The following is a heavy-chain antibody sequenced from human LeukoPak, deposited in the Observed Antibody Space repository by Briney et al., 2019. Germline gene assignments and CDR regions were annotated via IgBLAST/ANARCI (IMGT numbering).Heavy chain of an antibody. Sequence: PGGSLRLSCAASGFTFDDYAMHWVRQAPGKGLEWVSLISWDGGSTYYADSVKGRFTISGDNSKNSLYLQMNSLRAEDTALYYCAKDGVGGYSNDYYYYYYMDVWGKGTTVTVSS. J-gene: IGHJ6*03. V-gene: IGHV3-43D*03. CDR2: ISWDGGST. D-gene: IGHD4-11*01. CDR3: AKDGVGGYSNDYYYYYYMDV. CDR1: GFTFDDYA.